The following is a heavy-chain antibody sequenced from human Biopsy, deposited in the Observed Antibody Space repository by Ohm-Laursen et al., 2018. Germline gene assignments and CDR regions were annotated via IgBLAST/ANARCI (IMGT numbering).Heavy chain of an antibody. J-gene: IGHJ5*02. D-gene: IGHD3-22*01. CDR3: ARDYDTSGYYYVS. CDR1: GGSFTGHY. Sequence: SDTLSLTCTVSGGSFTGHYWTWIRQAPGKGLEWIGNIYYRGNTNYSPSLKSRVTISLDTSKNQFSLKLNSVTAADTAVYYCARDYDTSGYYYVSWGQGTLVTVSS. V-gene: IGHV4-59*08. CDR2: IYYRGNT.